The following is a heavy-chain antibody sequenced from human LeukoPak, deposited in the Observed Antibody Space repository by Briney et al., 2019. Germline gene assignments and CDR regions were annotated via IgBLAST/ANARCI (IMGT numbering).Heavy chain of an antibody. D-gene: IGHD3-9*01. CDR3: ARDHYDILTGYPSYYFDY. V-gene: IGHV3-74*01. Sequence: GGSLRLSCAASGFTFSSYWMHWVRQAPGKGLVWVSRINSDGSSTSYADSVKGRFTISRDNAKNTLYLQMNSLRAEDTAVYYCARDHYDILTGYPSYYFDYWGQGTLVTVSS. CDR2: INSDGSST. CDR1: GFTFSSYW. J-gene: IGHJ4*02.